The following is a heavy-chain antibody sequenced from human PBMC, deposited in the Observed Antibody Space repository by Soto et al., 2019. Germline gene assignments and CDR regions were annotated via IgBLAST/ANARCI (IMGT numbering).Heavy chain of an antibody. J-gene: IGHJ6*02. V-gene: IGHV4-61*01. CDR1: GGSVSSGSYY. CDR2: IYYSGST. Sequence: SETLSLTCTVSGGSVSSGSYYWSWIRQPPGKGLEWIGYIYYSGSTNYNPSLKSRVTISVDTSKNQFSLKLSSVTAADTAVYYCTRKGTATPWWYYYYGMDVWGQGTTVTVSS. D-gene: IGHD2-15*01. CDR3: TRKGTATPWWYYYYGMDV.